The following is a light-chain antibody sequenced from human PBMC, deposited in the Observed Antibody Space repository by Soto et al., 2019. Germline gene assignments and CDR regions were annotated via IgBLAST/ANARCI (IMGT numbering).Light chain of an antibody. Sequence: QSVLTQPASVSGSPGQSVTISCTGTSSDVGGYNYVSWYQQHPGKAPRLMIYEVTNRPSGVSNRFSGSKSGSTASLTISGLQAEDGADYYCSSYTSSIPYVFGSGTKV. CDR2: EVT. J-gene: IGLJ1*01. CDR3: SSYTSSIPYV. CDR1: SSDVGGYNY. V-gene: IGLV2-14*01.